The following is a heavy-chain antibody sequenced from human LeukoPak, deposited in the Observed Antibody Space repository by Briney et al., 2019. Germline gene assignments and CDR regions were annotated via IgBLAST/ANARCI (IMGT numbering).Heavy chain of an antibody. J-gene: IGHJ4*02. Sequence: SETLSLTCTVSGGSISSGGYYWSWIRQHPGKGLEWIGYIYYSGSTYYNPSLKSRVTISVDTSKNQFSLKLSSVTAADTAVYYCARDNSPWLARDWGQGTLVTVSS. CDR2: IYYSGST. D-gene: IGHD6-19*01. V-gene: IGHV4-31*03. CDR1: GGSISSGGYY. CDR3: ARDNSPWLARD.